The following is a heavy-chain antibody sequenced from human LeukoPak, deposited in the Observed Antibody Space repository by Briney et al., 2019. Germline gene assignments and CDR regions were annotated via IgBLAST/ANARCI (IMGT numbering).Heavy chain of an antibody. Sequence: GGSLKLSWEASGFNFANHAWSWVRQTPGKGLEWVSAISGGGDITYYADSVTGRLTISRDNSKDTLFLQMHSLRPGDTAVYYCVREDTPATANYWGQGTLVTISS. CDR3: VREDTPATANY. CDR1: GFNFANHA. V-gene: IGHV3-23*01. D-gene: IGHD2-21*02. J-gene: IGHJ4*02. CDR2: ISGGGDIT.